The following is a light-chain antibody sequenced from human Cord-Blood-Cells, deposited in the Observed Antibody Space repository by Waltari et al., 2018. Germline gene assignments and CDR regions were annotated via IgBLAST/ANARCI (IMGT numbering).Light chain of an antibody. V-gene: IGLV2-11*01. CDR3: YSNAGSYNYV. CDR2: DVS. Sequence: QSALTQPRYVSGSPGQSVTISCTGTSSDVGGFNYVSWYQQHPGKAPKLRIYDVSKRPSGVPDRFSGSKSGNSASLTISGLQAEDEADYYCYSNAGSYNYVFGTGTRVTVL. J-gene: IGLJ1*01. CDR1: SSDVGGFNY.